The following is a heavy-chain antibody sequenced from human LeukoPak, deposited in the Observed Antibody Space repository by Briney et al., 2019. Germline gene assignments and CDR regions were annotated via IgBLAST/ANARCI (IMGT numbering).Heavy chain of an antibody. D-gene: IGHD2-15*01. CDR2: IYYSGST. J-gene: IGHJ5*02. Sequence: PSETLSLTCTVSGGSISSGDYYWSWIRQPPGKGLEWIGYIYYSGSTYYNPSLKSRVTISVDTSKNQFSLKLSSVTAADTAVYYCARGCSGGSCYSEPLDPRGQGTLVTVSS. V-gene: IGHV4-30-4*01. CDR1: GGSISSGDYY. CDR3: ARGCSGGSCYSEPLDP.